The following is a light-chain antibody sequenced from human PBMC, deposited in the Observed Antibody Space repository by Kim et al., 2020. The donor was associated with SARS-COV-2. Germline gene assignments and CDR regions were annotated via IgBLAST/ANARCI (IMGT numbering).Light chain of an antibody. CDR3: QAWDSSTWV. CDR1: KLGDKY. CDR2: EDT. V-gene: IGLV3-1*01. Sequence: SYELTQPPSVSVSPGQTASITCSGDKLGDKYVCWYQQKPGQSPVLVIYEDTKRPSGIPERFSGSNSGNTATLTLSGTQAMDEADYYCQAWDSSTWVFGGGTKLTVL. J-gene: IGLJ3*02.